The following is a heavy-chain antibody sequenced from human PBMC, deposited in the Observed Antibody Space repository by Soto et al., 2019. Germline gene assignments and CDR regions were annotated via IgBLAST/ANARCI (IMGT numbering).Heavy chain of an antibody. D-gene: IGHD3-22*01. CDR1: GYSFAGYW. Sequence: GESLKISCKGSGYSFAGYWITWVRQKPGKGLEWMGRIDPSDSQTYYSPSFRGHVTISATKSITTVFLQWSSLRASDTAMYYCARQIYYSDTGPNCQYYFDSWGQGAPVTVSS. CDR2: IDPSDSQT. V-gene: IGHV5-10-1*01. CDR3: ARQIYYSDTGPNCQYYFDS. J-gene: IGHJ4*02.